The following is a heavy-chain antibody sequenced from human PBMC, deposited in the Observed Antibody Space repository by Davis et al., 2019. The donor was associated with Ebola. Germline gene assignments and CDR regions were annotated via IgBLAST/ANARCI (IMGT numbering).Heavy chain of an antibody. CDR3: ARRYYYDNSGPLFY. J-gene: IGHJ4*02. CDR2: IIPILGIA. CDR1: GGTFSSYT. D-gene: IGHD3-22*01. Sequence: AASVKVSCKASGGTFSSYTISWVRQAPGHGLEWLGRIIPILGIANYAQKFQGRVTMTRGTSTSTVYMELSSLRSEDTAVYYCARRYYYDNSGPLFYWGQGTLVTVSS. V-gene: IGHV1-69*02.